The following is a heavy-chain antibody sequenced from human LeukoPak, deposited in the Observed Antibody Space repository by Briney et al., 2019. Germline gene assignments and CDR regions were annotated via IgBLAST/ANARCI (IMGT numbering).Heavy chain of an antibody. D-gene: IGHD2-2*02. CDR1: GFTFSSYA. J-gene: IGHJ4*02. Sequence: PGGSLRLSCAASGFTFSSYAMHWVRQAPGKGLEWVTVISYDGSNKYYADSVKGRFTISRDNSKNTLYLQMNSLRAEDTAVYYCAKEYLPIVVVPAAIDYWGQGTLVTVSS. V-gene: IGHV3-30-3*01. CDR3: AKEYLPIVVVPAAIDY. CDR2: ISYDGSNK.